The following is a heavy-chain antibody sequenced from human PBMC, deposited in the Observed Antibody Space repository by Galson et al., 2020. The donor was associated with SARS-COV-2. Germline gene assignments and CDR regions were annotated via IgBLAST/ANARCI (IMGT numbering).Heavy chain of an antibody. V-gene: IGHV1-2*02. D-gene: IGHD6-6*01. CDR3: ARILGEWIAARGGGRYYYYGMDV. CDR2: INPNSGGT. CDR1: GYTFTGYY. J-gene: IGHJ6*02. Sequence: ASVKVSCKASGYTFTGYYMHWVRQAPGQGLEWMGWINPNSGGTNYAQKFQGRVTMTRDTSISTAYMELSRLRSDDTAVYYCARILGEWIAARGGGRYYYYGMDVWGQGTTVTVSS.